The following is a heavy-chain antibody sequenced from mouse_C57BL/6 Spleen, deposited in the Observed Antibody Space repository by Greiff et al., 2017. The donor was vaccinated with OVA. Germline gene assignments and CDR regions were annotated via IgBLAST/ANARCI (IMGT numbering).Heavy chain of an antibody. CDR3: ARDYYGSRGWFAY. CDR1: GYTFTSYW. J-gene: IGHJ3*01. D-gene: IGHD1-1*01. Sequence: QVQLQQSGAELAKPGASVKLSCKASGYTFTSYWMHWVKQRPGQGLEWIGYINPSSGYTKYNQKFKDKATLTADKSSSTAYMQLSSLTYEDSAVYYCARDYYGSRGWFAYWGQGTLVTVSA. CDR2: INPSSGYT. V-gene: IGHV1-7*01.